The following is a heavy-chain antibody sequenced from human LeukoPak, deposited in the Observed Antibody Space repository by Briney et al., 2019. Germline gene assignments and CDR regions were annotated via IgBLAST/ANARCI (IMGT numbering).Heavy chain of an antibody. J-gene: IGHJ4*02. CDR3: ARGEGTTVVNGVGTGGYYFDY. Sequence: PSQTLSLTCTVSGGSISSGDYYWSWIRQPPGKGLEWIGYIYYSGSTYYNPSLKSRVTISVDTSKNQFSLKLSSVTAADTAVYYCARGEGTTVVNGVGTGGYYFDYWGQGTLVTVSS. V-gene: IGHV4-30-4*08. CDR2: IYYSGST. D-gene: IGHD4-23*01. CDR1: GGSISSGDYY.